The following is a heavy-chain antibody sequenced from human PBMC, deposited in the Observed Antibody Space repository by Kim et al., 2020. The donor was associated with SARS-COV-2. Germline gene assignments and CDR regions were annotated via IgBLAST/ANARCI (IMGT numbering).Heavy chain of an antibody. CDR1: GGTFSSYA. CDR2: IIPIFGTA. J-gene: IGHJ3*02. V-gene: IGHV1-69*13. D-gene: IGHD1-26*01. Sequence: SVKVSCKASGGTFSSYAISWVRQAPGQGLEWMGGIIPIFGTANYAQKFQGRVTITADESTSTAYMELSSLRSEDTAVYYCARPSKGWEPEDAFDIWGQGTMVTVSS. CDR3: ARPSKGWEPEDAFDI.